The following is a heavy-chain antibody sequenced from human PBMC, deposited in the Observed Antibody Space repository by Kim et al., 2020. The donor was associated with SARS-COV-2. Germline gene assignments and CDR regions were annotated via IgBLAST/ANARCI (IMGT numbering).Heavy chain of an antibody. J-gene: IGHJ4*02. Sequence: AKKFQGRVTMTRNTSISTAYMELSSLRSEDTAVYYCARGSVYNWNYYFDYWGQGTLVTVSS. D-gene: IGHD1-7*01. CDR3: ARGSVYNWNYYFDY. V-gene: IGHV1-8*01.